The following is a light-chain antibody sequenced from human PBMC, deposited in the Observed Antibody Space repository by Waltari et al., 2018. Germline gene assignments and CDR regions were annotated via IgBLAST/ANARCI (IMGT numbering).Light chain of an antibody. Sequence: SYELTQPPSVSVSPVQTARITCSGDALSKQYAYWYQQKPGQAPVLVIYKESERPSGIPERGSGQSAGTKVTLTIRGVQAEDEADYYCQSADSSGNYWDVFGSGTKVTVL. J-gene: IGLJ1*01. CDR3: QSADSSGNYWDV. CDR1: ALSKQY. CDR2: KES. V-gene: IGLV3-25*03.